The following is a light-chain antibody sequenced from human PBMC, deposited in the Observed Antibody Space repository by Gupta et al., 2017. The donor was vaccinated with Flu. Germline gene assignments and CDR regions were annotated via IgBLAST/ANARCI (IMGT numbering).Light chain of an antibody. V-gene: IGKV3-20*01. CDR3: QQYTSPLT. CDR1: QSIGSSW. CDR2: AAS. Sequence: EIVLTQYPGTLSLSPGERATFPCRASQSIGSSWLAWYQLKPGQAPRPLIYAASTRATGIPDRFSGSGSGTDFTLTISRLEPEDFAVYYCQQYTSPLTFGGGTKVEVK. J-gene: IGKJ4*01.